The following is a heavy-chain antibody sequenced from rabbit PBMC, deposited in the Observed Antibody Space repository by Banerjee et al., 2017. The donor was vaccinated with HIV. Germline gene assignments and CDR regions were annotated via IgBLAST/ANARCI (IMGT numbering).Heavy chain of an antibody. CDR1: GIDFSSYYY. Sequence: QQQLEESGGGLVKPGGTLTLTCKASGIDFSSYYYMCWVRQAPGKGLEWIACIYADGSGYTYYASWAKGRFTISKTSSTTVTLQMTSLTAADTATYFCAREGDLWGPGTLVTVS. J-gene: IGHJ4*01. V-gene: IGHV1S45*01. CDR3: AREGDL. CDR2: IYADGSGYT.